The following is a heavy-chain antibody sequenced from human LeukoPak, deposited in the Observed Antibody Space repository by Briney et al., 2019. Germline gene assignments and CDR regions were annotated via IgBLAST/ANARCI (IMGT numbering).Heavy chain of an antibody. CDR1: GGSISSGGYY. CDR2: IYYSGST. CDR3: ARGDATATTWFDP. D-gene: IGHD4-17*01. Sequence: SETLSHTCTVSGGSISSGGYYWSWIRQHPGKGLEWIGYIYYSGSTYYNPSLKSRVTISVDTSKNQISLKLSSVTAADTAVYYCARGDATATTWFDPWGQGTLVTVSS. J-gene: IGHJ5*02. V-gene: IGHV4-31*03.